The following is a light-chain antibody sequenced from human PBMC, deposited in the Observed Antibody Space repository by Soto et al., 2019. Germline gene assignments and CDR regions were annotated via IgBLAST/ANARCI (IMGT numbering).Light chain of an antibody. Sequence: IQLTQSPSSLSASVGDRVTITGRASQGISSYLGWYQQKPGKAPNLLIYAASTLQSGVPSRFSGSGSGTEFTLTISSLQPEDFATYYCQQLNSYPLTFGGGTKVDIK. V-gene: IGKV1-9*01. CDR3: QQLNSYPLT. CDR2: AAS. CDR1: QGISSY. J-gene: IGKJ4*01.